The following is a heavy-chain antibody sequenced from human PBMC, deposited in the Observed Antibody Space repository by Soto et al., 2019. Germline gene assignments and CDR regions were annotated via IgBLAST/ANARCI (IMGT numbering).Heavy chain of an antibody. V-gene: IGHV4-31*03. CDR3: ARGGYYFYYGMDV. CDR2: IYYSGST. Sequence: QVQLQESGPGLVKPSQTLSLTCTVSGGSISSGGYYWSWIRQHPGKGLEWIGHIYYSGSTYYNPSLKSRVTISMDTSKSQFSLKLSSVTAADTAVYYCARGGYYFYYGMDVWGQGTTVTVSS. CDR1: GGSISSGGYY. J-gene: IGHJ6*02. D-gene: IGHD2-15*01.